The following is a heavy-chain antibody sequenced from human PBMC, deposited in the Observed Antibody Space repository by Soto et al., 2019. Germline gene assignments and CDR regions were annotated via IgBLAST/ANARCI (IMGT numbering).Heavy chain of an antibody. J-gene: IGHJ6*02. Sequence: SETLSLTCAVYGGSFSGYYWSWIRQPPGKGLEWIGEINHSGSTNYNPSLKSRVTVSVDTSKNQFSLKLSSVTAADTAVYYCARGTLNYDFWSGYYSDYYYYGMDVWGQGTTVSVSS. D-gene: IGHD3-3*01. CDR2: INHSGST. CDR1: GGSFSGYY. V-gene: IGHV4-34*01. CDR3: ARGTLNYDFWSGYYSDYYYYGMDV.